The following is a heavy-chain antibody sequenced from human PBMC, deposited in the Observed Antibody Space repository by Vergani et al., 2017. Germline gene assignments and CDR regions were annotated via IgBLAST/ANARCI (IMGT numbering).Heavy chain of an antibody. V-gene: IGHV4-59*13. J-gene: IGHJ4*02. D-gene: IGHD3-9*01. CDR2: IYSTGST. CDR1: GGSFNTYY. Sequence: QVQLEESGPGLVKPSETLSLTCTVSGGSFNTYYWSWIRQSPGKGLEWIGYIYSTGSTNYNPSLNSRVTMSVDTSKNQFSLKLRSVTAADTAVYYCARRSGIVYDIFSGTQYFFDFWGQGTLVTVSS. CDR3: ARRSGIVYDIFSGTQYFFDF.